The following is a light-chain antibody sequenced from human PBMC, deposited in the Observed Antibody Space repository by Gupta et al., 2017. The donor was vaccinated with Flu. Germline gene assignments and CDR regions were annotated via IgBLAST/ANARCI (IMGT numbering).Light chain of an antibody. CDR2: AAS. J-gene: IGKJ5*01. CDR1: QSISSY. Sequence: DIQMTQSPSSLSASVGDRVTITCRASQSISSYLNWYQQKPGKAPKLLIYAASRWQSGVPSRFSGSGSGTDFTLTSSRRQPEDFANYYWQQSYSTLTFGQGTRLEIK. CDR3: QQSYSTLT. V-gene: IGKV1-39*01.